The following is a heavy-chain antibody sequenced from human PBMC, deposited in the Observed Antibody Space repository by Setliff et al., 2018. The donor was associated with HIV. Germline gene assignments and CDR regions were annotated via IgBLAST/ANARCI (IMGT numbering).Heavy chain of an antibody. CDR2: MYYSGNT. CDR1: GGYVSSKSYY. J-gene: IGHJ4*02. V-gene: IGHV4-39*01. CDR3: ATSRPILTGYPGFFDS. D-gene: IGHD3-9*01. Sequence: PSETLSLTCNVSGGYVSSKSYYWAWIRQPPGKGLEWIGTMYYSGNTYYSPSLKSRVTITAGSSKNQLSLKFTSVTAADTAVYYCATSRPILTGYPGFFDSWGQGTLVTVSS.